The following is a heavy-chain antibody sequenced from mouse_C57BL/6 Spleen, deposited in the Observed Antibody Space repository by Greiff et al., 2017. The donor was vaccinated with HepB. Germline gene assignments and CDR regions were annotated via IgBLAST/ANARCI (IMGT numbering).Heavy chain of an antibody. CDR3: ARALLRDFDY. D-gene: IGHD1-1*01. V-gene: IGHV1-82*01. J-gene: IGHJ2*01. CDR1: GYAFSSSW. Sequence: VKLQESGPELVKPGASVKISCKASGYAFSSSWMNWVKQRPGKGLEWIGRIYPGDGDTNYNGKFKGKATLTADKSSSTAYMQLSSLTSEDSAVYFCARALLRDFDYWGQGTTLTVSS. CDR2: IYPGDGDT.